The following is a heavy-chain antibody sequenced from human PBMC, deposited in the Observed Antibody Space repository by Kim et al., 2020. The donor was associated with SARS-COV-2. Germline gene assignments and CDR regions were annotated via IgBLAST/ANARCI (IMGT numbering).Heavy chain of an antibody. CDR2: ISGSGGST. Sequence: GGSLRLSCAASGFTFSSYAMSWVRQAPGKGLEWVSAISGSGGSTYYADSVKGRFTISRDNSKNTLYLQMNSLRAEDTAVYYCAKGSTGIAAAGIYFDYWGQGTLVTVSS. V-gene: IGHV3-23*01. D-gene: IGHD6-13*01. CDR3: AKGSTGIAAAGIYFDY. CDR1: GFTFSSYA. J-gene: IGHJ4*02.